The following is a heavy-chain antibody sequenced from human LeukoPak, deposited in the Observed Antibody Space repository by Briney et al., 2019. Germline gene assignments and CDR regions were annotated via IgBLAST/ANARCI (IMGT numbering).Heavy chain of an antibody. CDR1: GFTLSAFA. CDR3: AKGAAAGKVDWFDP. V-gene: IGHV3-23*01. Sequence: GGSLRLSCAASGFTLSAFAMTWVRQAPGKAPEWVSSITGGANSVFYAGSVKGRFTFSRDNSKNTLYLQMNSLRAEDTAVYYCAKGAAAGKVDWFDPWGQGTLVTVSS. CDR2: ITGGANSV. J-gene: IGHJ5*02. D-gene: IGHD6-13*01.